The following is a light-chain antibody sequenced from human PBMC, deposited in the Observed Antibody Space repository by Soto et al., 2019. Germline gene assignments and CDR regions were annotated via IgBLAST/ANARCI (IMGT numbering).Light chain of an antibody. CDR2: SAS. CDR3: QQYYSSPQT. Sequence: DIVMTQSPHSLSVSLGERATINCKSSQTVFYNSKSYLAWYQHKPGQPPKLLLYSASTREFGVPERFSGSGSATDFTLTISSLQAEDVATYYCQQYYSSPQTFGQGTKVEIK. V-gene: IGKV4-1*01. J-gene: IGKJ1*01. CDR1: QTVFYNSKSY.